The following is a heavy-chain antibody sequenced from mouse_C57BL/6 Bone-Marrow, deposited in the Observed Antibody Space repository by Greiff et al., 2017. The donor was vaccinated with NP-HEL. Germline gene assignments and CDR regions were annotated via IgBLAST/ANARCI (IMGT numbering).Heavy chain of an antibody. CDR3: ARSPWYFDV. Sequence: DVQLQESGPELVKPGASVKISCKASGYSFTGYYMNWVKQSPEKSLEWIGEINPSTGGTTYNQKFKAKATLTVDKSSSTAYMQLKSLTSEDSAVYYCARSPWYFDVWGTGTTVTVSS. CDR1: GYSFTGYY. V-gene: IGHV1-42*01. CDR2: INPSTGGT. J-gene: IGHJ1*03.